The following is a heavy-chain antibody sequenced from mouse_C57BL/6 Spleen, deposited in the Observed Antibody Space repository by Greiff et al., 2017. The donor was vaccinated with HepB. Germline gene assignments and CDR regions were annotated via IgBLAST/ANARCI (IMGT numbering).Heavy chain of an antibody. Sequence: VQLKESGEGLVKPGGSLKLSCAASGFTFSSYAMSWVRQTPEKRLEWVAYISSGGDYIYYADTVKGRFTISRDNARNTLYLQMSSLKSEDTAMYYCTRDKDWDYWYFDVWGTGTTVTVSS. CDR1: GFTFSSYA. J-gene: IGHJ1*03. CDR3: TRDKDWDYWYFDV. V-gene: IGHV5-9-1*02. D-gene: IGHD4-1*01. CDR2: ISSGGDYI.